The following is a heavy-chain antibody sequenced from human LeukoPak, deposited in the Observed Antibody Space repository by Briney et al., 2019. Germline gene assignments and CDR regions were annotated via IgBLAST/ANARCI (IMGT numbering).Heavy chain of an antibody. J-gene: IGHJ4*02. CDR3: ARQAPDLTMVRGVIYLGGGQVLPVLFDY. V-gene: IGHV4-39*01. CDR1: GGSISSSSYY. D-gene: IGHD3-10*01. Sequence: PSETLSLTCTVSGGSISSSSYYWGWIRQPPGKGLEWIGSIYYSGSTYYNPSLKSRVTISVDTSKNQFSLKLSSVTAADTAVYYCARQAPDLTMVRGVIYLGGGQVLPVLFDYWGQGTLVTVSS. CDR2: IYYSGST.